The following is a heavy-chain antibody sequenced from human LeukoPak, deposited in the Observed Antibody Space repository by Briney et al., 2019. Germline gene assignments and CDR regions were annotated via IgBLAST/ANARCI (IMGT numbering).Heavy chain of an antibody. CDR2: INPNSGNT. V-gene: IGHV1-8*01. D-gene: IGHD5-18*01. Sequence: ASVKVSCKASGYTFTSYDINWVRQATGQGLEWMGWINPNSGNTDYAQKFQGRVTITRDTSISTAYMELSSLRAEDTAVYYCARGVGHRGQEHSYVYYFDYWGQGPLVTVSS. J-gene: IGHJ4*02. CDR1: GYTFTSYD. CDR3: ARGVGHRGQEHSYVYYFDY.